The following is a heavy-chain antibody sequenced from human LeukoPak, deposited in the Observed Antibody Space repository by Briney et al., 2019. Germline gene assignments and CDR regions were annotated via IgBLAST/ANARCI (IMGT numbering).Heavy chain of an antibody. V-gene: IGHV3-7*01. CDR1: GLIFSNYW. J-gene: IGHJ6*03. CDR2: INQDASEK. CDR3: ARGYDFWSDNFGYYYYMDV. Sequence: PGGSLSLSCVASGLIFSNYWMGWVRQAPGKGLEWVASINQDASEKYYVDSVKGRFTISRDNAKNSLYLQMNSLRAEDTAVYYCARGYDFWSDNFGYYYYMDVWGKGTTVTVSS. D-gene: IGHD3-3*01.